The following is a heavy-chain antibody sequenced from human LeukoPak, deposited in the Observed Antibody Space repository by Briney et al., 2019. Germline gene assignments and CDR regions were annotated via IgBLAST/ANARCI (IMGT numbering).Heavy chain of an antibody. CDR1: GYSFTTYW. D-gene: IGHD6-6*01. V-gene: IGHV5-51*01. CDR3: ARLTREYSTSSYFDY. Sequence: GESLKISCKGSGYSFTTYWIGWVRQMPGKGLEWMGIIYPGDSDTRYSPSFQSQVTISADKSITTAYLQWSSLKASDTAMYYCARLTREYSTSSYFDYWGQGTLVTVSS. J-gene: IGHJ4*02. CDR2: IYPGDSDT.